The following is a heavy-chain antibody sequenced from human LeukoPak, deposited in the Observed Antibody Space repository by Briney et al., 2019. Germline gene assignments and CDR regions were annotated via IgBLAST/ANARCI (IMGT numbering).Heavy chain of an antibody. J-gene: IGHJ6*02. Sequence: SETLPLTCTVSGGSISSYYWSWIRQPAGKGLEWIGRIYTSGSTNYNPSLKSRVTMSVDTSKNQFSLKLSSVTAADTAVYYCARGYLWNWGNYYYYYGMDVWGQGTTVTVSS. CDR2: IYTSGST. CDR1: GGSISSYY. D-gene: IGHD7-27*01. V-gene: IGHV4-4*07. CDR3: ARGYLWNWGNYYYYYGMDV.